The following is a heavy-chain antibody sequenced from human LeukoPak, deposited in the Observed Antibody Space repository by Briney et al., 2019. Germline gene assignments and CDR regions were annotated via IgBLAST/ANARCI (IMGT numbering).Heavy chain of an antibody. CDR2: NYYSGST. Sequence: KPSETLSLTCTVSGGSISSYYWSWIRQPPGKGLEWIGYNYYSGSTNYNPSLKSRVTISVDTSKNQFSLKLSSVTAADTAVYYCARDRSGDFDYWGQGTLVTVSS. CDR1: GGSISSYY. J-gene: IGHJ4*02. D-gene: IGHD6-19*01. CDR3: ARDRSGDFDY. V-gene: IGHV4-59*01.